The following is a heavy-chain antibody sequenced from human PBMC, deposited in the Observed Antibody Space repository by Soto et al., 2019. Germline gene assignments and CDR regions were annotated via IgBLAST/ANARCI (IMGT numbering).Heavy chain of an antibody. CDR2: IIPILGIA. J-gene: IGHJ4*02. D-gene: IGHD6-19*01. Sequence: GASVKVSCKASGGTFSSYTISWVRQAPGQGLEWMGRIIPILGIANYAQKFQGRVTITADKSTSTAYMELSSLRSEDTAVYYCASGPRFVTVAEDYWGQGTLVTVSS. V-gene: IGHV1-69*02. CDR3: ASGPRFVTVAEDY. CDR1: GGTFSSYT.